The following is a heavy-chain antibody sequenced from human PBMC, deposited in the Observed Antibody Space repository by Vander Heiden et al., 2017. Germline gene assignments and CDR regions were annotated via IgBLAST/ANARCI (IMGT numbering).Heavy chain of an antibody. J-gene: IGHJ4*02. D-gene: IGHD1-26*01. V-gene: IGHV4-34*01. Sequence: QVQLQQWAAGPLKPSETLSLTCAVYGGSFSGFYWSWIRQPPGKGLEWIGEINHSGSTNYNPSLKSRVTISVDTSKNQFSLRLSSVTAADTAVYYCASLGGATPLDYWGQGTLVTVSS. CDR1: GGSFSGFY. CDR2: INHSGST. CDR3: ASLGGATPLDY.